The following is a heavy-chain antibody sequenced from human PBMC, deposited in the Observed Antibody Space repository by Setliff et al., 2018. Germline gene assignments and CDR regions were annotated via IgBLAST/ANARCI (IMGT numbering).Heavy chain of an antibody. J-gene: IGHJ4*02. D-gene: IGHD3-16*01. CDR2: IYPGDSDT. Sequence: GESLKISCRGSGYRFTNYWIGWVRQMPGKGLEWMGIIYPGDSDTRYSPSFQGLVTISADKAISTAYLQWSSLKASDTAIYYCAIIDDAIMDLDYWGQGTLVTVS. CDR3: AIIDDAIMDLDY. V-gene: IGHV5-51*01. CDR1: GYRFTNYW.